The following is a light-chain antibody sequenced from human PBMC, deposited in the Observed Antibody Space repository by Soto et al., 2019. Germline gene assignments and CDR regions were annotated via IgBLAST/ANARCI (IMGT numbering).Light chain of an antibody. CDR2: KAS. Sequence: IRMTQSPSSLSASTGDRVTITCRASQGISSYLAWYQQKPGKAPKLLIYKASSLESGVPSRFSGSGSGTEFTLTISSLQPDDFATYYCQQYDRYSPWAFGQGTKVDIK. V-gene: IGKV1-5*03. CDR1: QGISSY. CDR3: QQYDRYSPWA. J-gene: IGKJ1*01.